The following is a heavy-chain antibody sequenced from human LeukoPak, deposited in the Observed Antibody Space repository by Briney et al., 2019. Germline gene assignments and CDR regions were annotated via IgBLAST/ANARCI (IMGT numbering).Heavy chain of an antibody. D-gene: IGHD4-23*01. CDR2: ISGHSSTI. CDR1: GFTFSSYS. CDR3: ARDFNYGGNFDY. Sequence: GGSLRLFCAASGFTFSSYSMNWVRQAPGKGLEWISYISGHSSTIYFADSVKGRFTISRDNARNSLYLQMNSLRAEDTAVYYCARDFNYGGNFDYWGQGTLVTVSS. J-gene: IGHJ4*02. V-gene: IGHV3-48*01.